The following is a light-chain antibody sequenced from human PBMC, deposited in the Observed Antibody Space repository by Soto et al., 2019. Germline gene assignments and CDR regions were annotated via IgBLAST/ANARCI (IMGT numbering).Light chain of an antibody. V-gene: IGKV3-11*01. Sequence: EIVLTQSPATLSLSPGERATLSCRASQNVSTYLDWYQQKPGQAPRLLIYDASNRATGIPARFSGSGSGTDFTLTISILEPEDFAVYYCQQRTNWLTFGPGTKVDIK. CDR2: DAS. J-gene: IGKJ3*01. CDR1: QNVSTY. CDR3: QQRTNWLT.